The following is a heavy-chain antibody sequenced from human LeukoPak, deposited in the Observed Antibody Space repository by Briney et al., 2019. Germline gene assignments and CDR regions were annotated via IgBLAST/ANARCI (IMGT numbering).Heavy chain of an antibody. CDR3: ARKNYGDYEPFFDY. V-gene: IGHV3-7*01. J-gene: IGHJ4*02. D-gene: IGHD4-17*01. CDR2: IKQDGSEK. CDR1: GFTFSSYW. Sequence: PGGSLRLSCAASGFTFSSYWMSWVRQAPGKGLEWVANIKQDGSEKYYVDSVKGRFTISRDNAKNSLYLQMNSLRAEDTAVYYCARKNYGDYEPFFDYWGQGTLVTVSS.